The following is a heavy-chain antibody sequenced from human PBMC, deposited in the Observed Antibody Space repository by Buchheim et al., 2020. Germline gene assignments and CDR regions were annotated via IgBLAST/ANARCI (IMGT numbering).Heavy chain of an antibody. CDR2: IKQDGREK. CDR3: VRASSTVRAYYYGMDV. D-gene: IGHD4-11*01. V-gene: IGHV3-7*04. J-gene: IGHJ6*02. Sequence: EVQLVESGGVLVQPGGSLRLSCAASGFMFSTYWMSWVRQAPGKGLEWVANIKQDGREKNYVDSVEGRFTISRDNAKNSLDLQMNSLRVEDTGVYFCVRASSTVRAYYYGMDVWGQGTT. CDR1: GFMFSTYW.